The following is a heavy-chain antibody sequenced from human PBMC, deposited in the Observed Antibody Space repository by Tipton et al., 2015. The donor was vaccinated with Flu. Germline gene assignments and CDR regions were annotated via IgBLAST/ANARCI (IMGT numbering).Heavy chain of an antibody. CDR2: IYFSGNT. Sequence: TLSLTCTVSGGSISSSSYYWVWIRQPPGKGLEWIGSIYFSGNTYYNPSLKSRVTISVDTSKNQFSLKVSSVTAADTAVYYCARDPGSRMFDPWGQGTLVTVSS. V-gene: IGHV4-39*07. J-gene: IGHJ5*02. CDR3: ARDPGSRMFDP. D-gene: IGHD6-13*01. CDR1: GGSISSSSYY.